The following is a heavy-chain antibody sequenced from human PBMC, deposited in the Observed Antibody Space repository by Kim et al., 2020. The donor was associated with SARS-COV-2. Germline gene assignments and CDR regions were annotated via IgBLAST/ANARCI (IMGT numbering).Heavy chain of an antibody. CDR1: GFTFSSYT. CDR3: ARGTSQGVWSAGSDHY. J-gene: IGHJ4*01. V-gene: IGHV3-30*02. CDR2: IRYIGSKI. Sequence: GGSLRLSCAASGFTFSSYTMNWVRQAPGKGLEWVAYIRYIGSKIYYADSVKGRFTISRDNPKNPLYLQMNSLRDEDTAVYYCARGTSQGVWSAGSDHY. D-gene: IGHD3-3*01.